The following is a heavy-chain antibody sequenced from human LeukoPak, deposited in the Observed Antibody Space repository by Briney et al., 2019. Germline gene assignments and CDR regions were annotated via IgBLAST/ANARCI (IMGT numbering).Heavy chain of an antibody. CDR2: FDPEDGET. CDR1: GYTLTELS. Sequence: GASVKVSCKVSGYTLTELSMHWVRQAPGKGLEWMGGFDPEDGETIYAQKFQGRVTMTEDTSTDTAYMELSSLRSEDTAVYYCATGQVTMIVVAEYFQHWGQGTLVTVSS. CDR3: ATGQVTMIVVAEYFQH. D-gene: IGHD3-22*01. V-gene: IGHV1-24*01. J-gene: IGHJ1*01.